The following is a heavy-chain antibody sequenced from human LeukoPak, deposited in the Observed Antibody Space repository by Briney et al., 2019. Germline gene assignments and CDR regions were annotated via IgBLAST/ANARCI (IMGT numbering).Heavy chain of an antibody. Sequence: GGSLRLSCAASGFTFSSHWMNWARQAPGKGLEWVASINHNGNVNYYVDSVKGRFTISRDSAKNSLYLQMNSLRDEDTAVYYCAKDSAYYWFDYWGQGTLVTVSS. J-gene: IGHJ4*02. V-gene: IGHV3-7*01. D-gene: IGHD3-9*01. CDR3: AKDSAYYWFDY. CDR2: INHNGNVN. CDR1: GFTFSSHW.